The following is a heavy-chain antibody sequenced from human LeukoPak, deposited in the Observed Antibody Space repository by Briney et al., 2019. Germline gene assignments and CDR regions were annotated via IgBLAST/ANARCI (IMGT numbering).Heavy chain of an antibody. CDR3: ARGRRYCDSTTCYGMYYVDY. V-gene: IGHV1-18*01. CDR2: ISAYNGNT. Sequence: ASVNVSCKASGYTFTSYGISWVRQAPGQGLEWMGWISAYNGNTNYAQKLQGRVTMTTDTSTSTAYMELRSLRSDDTAVYYCARGRRYCDSTTCYGMYYVDYWGQGTLVTVSS. CDR1: GYTFTSYG. J-gene: IGHJ4*02. D-gene: IGHD2-2*01.